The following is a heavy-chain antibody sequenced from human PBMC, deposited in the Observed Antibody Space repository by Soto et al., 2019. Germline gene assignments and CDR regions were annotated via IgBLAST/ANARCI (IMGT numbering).Heavy chain of an antibody. V-gene: IGHV3-74*01. J-gene: IGHJ4*02. CDR2: IRGDGTGI. D-gene: IGHD5-12*01. Sequence: PGGSLRLSCAASGFTFSSYLMHWVRQAPGKGLVWVSRIRGDGTGINYADSVEGRFTISRDNAKNTVYLQMNSLRAEDTGVYFCSRDLGYRGYLPDFDLWGEGPMVTVSS. CDR3: SRDLGYRGYLPDFDL. CDR1: GFTFSSYL.